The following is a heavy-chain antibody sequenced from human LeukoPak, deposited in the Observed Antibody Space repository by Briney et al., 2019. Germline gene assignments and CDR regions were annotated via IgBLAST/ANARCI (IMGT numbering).Heavy chain of an antibody. CDR2: IIPILGIA. CDR3: ASRIAVAGTFDY. Sequence: SVKVSCKASGGTFSSYAISWVRQAPGQGLEWMGRIIPILGIANYAQKFQGRVTITADKSMSTAYMELSSLRSEDTAVYYCASRIAVAGTFDYWGQGTLVTVSS. CDR1: GGTFSSYA. J-gene: IGHJ4*02. V-gene: IGHV1-69*04. D-gene: IGHD6-19*01.